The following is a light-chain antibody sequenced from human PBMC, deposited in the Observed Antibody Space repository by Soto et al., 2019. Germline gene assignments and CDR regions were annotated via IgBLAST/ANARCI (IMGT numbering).Light chain of an antibody. CDR2: DVS. J-gene: IGLJ2*01. CDR3: SSYTSSAPGVL. V-gene: IGLV2-14*03. CDR1: SSDVGGSNY. Sequence: QSALTQPASVSGSPGQSITISCSGTSSDVGGSNYVSWYQQHPGEAPKLIIYDVSYRPSGVSNRFSGSKSGNTASLTISGLQADDEAHYFCSSYTSSAPGVLFGGGTQLTVL.